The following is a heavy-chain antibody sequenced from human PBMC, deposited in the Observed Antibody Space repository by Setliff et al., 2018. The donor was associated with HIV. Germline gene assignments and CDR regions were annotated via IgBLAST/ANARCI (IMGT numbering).Heavy chain of an antibody. D-gene: IGHD3-3*01. CDR2: MNPSGAT. CDR3: ARCFTPPSFWSGYYTLGTYYYYMDV. CDR1: GYTLTNYD. V-gene: IGHV1-8*02. Sequence: GASVKVSCKASGYTLTNYDINWVRQATGQGLEWMGWMNPSGATGYAQKFKGRVTMTRNTSISTAYMELCSLRSEDTAVYYCARCFTPPSFWSGYYTLGTYYYYMDVCGNGTKVTVSS. J-gene: IGHJ6*03.